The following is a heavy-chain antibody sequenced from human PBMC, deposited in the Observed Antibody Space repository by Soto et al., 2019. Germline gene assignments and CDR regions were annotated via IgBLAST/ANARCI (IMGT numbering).Heavy chain of an antibody. V-gene: IGHV4-30-2*01. D-gene: IGHD3-10*01. CDR2: IYHSGST. CDR1: GGSISSGGYS. Sequence: SETLSLTCAVSGGSISSGGYSWSWIRQPPGKGLEWIGYIYHSGSTYYNPSLKSRVTISVDKSKNQFSLKLSSVTAADTAVYYCARGLTMVRGVGGMDVWGQGTTVTVSS. CDR3: ARGLTMVRGVGGMDV. J-gene: IGHJ6*02.